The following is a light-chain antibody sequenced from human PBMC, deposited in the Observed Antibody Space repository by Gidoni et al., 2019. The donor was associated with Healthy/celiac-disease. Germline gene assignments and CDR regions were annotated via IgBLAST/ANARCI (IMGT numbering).Light chain of an antibody. CDR2: TNN. J-gene: IGLJ3*02. CDR3: AAWDDSLNGRV. CDR1: SSNIGSNT. V-gene: IGLV1-44*01. Sequence: QSVLTQPPSASGTPGQRVTISCSGSSSNIGSNTVNWYQHLPGTAPKLLIDTNNQRPSGVPDRFSGSRSGTSASLAISGLQSEDEADYYCAAWDDSLNGRVFGGGTKLTVL.